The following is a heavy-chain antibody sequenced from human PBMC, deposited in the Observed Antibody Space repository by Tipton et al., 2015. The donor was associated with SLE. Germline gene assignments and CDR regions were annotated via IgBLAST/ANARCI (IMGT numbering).Heavy chain of an antibody. CDR3: ARVDTYYDFWSGYSPFYYYYMDV. CDR1: GGSFSGYY. D-gene: IGHD3-3*01. Sequence: TLSLTCAVYGGSFSGYYWSWIRQPPGKGLEWIGEINHSGSTNYNPSLKSRVTISVDTSKNQFSLKLSSVTAADTAVYYCARVDTYYDFWSGYSPFYYYYMDVWGNGTTVTVSS. V-gene: IGHV4-34*01. CDR2: INHSGST. J-gene: IGHJ6*03.